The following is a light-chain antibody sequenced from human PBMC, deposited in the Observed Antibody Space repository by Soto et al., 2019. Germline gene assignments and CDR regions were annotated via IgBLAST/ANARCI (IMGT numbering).Light chain of an antibody. CDR1: QSISTG. J-gene: IGKJ2*02. V-gene: IGKV1-5*03. CDR2: QAS. Sequence: MTQSPATLSVSPGERATLSCRASQSISTGLAWYQHKPGKAPKLLIYQASSLEGGVPSRFSGSGSGTEFTLTISSLQPDDFATYYCQQYITYSRTFGQGTKVETK. CDR3: QQYITYSRT.